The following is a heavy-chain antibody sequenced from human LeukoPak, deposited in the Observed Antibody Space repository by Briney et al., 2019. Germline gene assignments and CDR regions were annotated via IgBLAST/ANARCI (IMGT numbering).Heavy chain of an antibody. V-gene: IGHV3-7*01. J-gene: IGHJ3*02. CDR1: GFPFSIYW. Sequence: AGGSLRLSCAASGFPFSIYWMTWVRQAPGKGLEWVANIKPDGSDKYYVDSVKGRFTISRDNAKASVYLQMNSLTGADMAVYYCARTLDTRLVRAFDIWGQGTTVTVSS. CDR2: IKPDGSDK. D-gene: IGHD3-16*01. CDR3: ARTLDTRLVRAFDI.